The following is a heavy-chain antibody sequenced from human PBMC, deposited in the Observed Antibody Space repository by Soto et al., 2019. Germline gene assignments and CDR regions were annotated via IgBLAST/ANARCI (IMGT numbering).Heavy chain of an antibody. V-gene: IGHV4-39*01. J-gene: IGHJ4*02. Sequence: ETLSLTCTVSGGSISSSSYFWGWIRQPPGKGLEWIGNVHYRGSTYYNASLTSRVTISVDTSKNQFSLNLSSVTAADSAVYSWPRGIGYYFDSWGQGTLGTVSS. CDR1: GGSISSSSYF. D-gene: IGHD5-12*01. CDR2: VHYRGST. CDR3: PRGIGYYFDS.